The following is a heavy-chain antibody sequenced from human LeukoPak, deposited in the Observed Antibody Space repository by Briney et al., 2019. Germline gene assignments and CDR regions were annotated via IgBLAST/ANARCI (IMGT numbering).Heavy chain of an antibody. CDR1: GFTFSSYA. V-gene: IGHV3-30-3*01. J-gene: IGHJ4*02. CDR2: ISYDGSNK. Sequence: PGGSLRLSCAASGFTFSSYAMHWVCQAPGKGLEWVAVISYDGSNKYYADSVKGRFTISRDNSKNTLYLRMNSLRAEDTAVYYCARDRGTTTWRGSIDCWGQGTLVTVSS. CDR3: ARDRGTTTWRGSIDC. D-gene: IGHD4-17*01.